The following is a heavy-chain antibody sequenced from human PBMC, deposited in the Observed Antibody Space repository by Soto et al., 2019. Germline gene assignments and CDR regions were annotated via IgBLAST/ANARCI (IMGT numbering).Heavy chain of an antibody. J-gene: IGHJ4*02. D-gene: IGHD1-26*01. V-gene: IGHV1-3*01. CDR1: GYTFTGFA. CDR3: ARDGGGRVGATLYDS. Sequence: QVQLVQSGAEVRKPGASVQLSCKTSGYTFTGFAVHWVRQAPGQSLEWMGWLTAGNGNRRYSQKFQGRVTITSDTFATTSYMELSSLTSEDTAVYFCARDGGGRVGATLYDSWGQGTLVTVSA. CDR2: LTAGNGNR.